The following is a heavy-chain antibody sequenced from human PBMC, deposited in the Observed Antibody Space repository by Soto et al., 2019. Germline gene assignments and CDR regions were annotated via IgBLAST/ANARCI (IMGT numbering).Heavy chain of an antibody. J-gene: IGHJ4*02. CDR2: ISYDGSNK. CDR3: AKDACGGDCYPSYFDY. D-gene: IGHD2-21*02. V-gene: IGHV3-30*18. CDR1: GFTFSSYG. Sequence: ESGGGVVQPGRSLRLSCAASGFTFSSYGMHWVRQAPGKGLEWVAVISYDGSNKYYADSVKGRFTISRDNSKNTLYLQMNSLRAEDTAVYYCAKDACGGDCYPSYFDYWGQGTLVTVSS.